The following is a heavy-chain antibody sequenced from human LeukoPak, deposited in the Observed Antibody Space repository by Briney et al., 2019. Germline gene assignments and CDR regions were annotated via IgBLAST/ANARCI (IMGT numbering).Heavy chain of an antibody. CDR1: GGSFSGYY. CDR3: ARGPGYCSSTSCYLFVSGLLLAGRFDY. V-gene: IGHV4-34*01. D-gene: IGHD2-2*01. J-gene: IGHJ4*02. CDR2: INHSGST. Sequence: SETLSLTCAVYGGSFSGYYWNWIRQPPGKGLEWIGEINHSGSTNYNPSLKSRVTISVDTSKNQFSLKLSSVIAADTAVYYCARGPGYCSSTSCYLFVSGLLLAGRFDYWGQGTLVTVSS.